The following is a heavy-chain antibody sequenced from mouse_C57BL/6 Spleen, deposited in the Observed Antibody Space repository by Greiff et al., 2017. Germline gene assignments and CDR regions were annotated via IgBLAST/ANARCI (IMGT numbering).Heavy chain of an antibody. D-gene: IGHD1-1*01. CDR1: GFTFSSYG. CDR2: ISSGGSYT. CDR3: ASLHYYGSSHFDY. Sequence: DVKLVESGGDLVKPGGSLKLSCAASGFTFSSYGMSWVRQTPDKRLEWVATISSGGSYTYYPDSVKGRFTISRDNAKNTLYLQMSSLKSEDTAMYYCASLHYYGSSHFDYWGQGTTLTVSS. V-gene: IGHV5-6*02. J-gene: IGHJ2*01.